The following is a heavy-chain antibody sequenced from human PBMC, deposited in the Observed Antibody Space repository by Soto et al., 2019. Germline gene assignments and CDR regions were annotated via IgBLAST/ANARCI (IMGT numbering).Heavy chain of an antibody. CDR2: INGSGGKT. CDR1: GYTFSDYY. D-gene: IGHD6-13*01. J-gene: IGHJ4*02. Sequence: GGSLRLSCAASGYTFSDYYMSWIRQAPGKGLEWISYINGSGGKTYYADSVKGRFTITRDNSKNTLYLQMNSLRAEDTAVYYCAKVSGYSSSWPQTHWGQGTLVTVSS. CDR3: AKVSGYSSSWPQTH. V-gene: IGHV3-23*01.